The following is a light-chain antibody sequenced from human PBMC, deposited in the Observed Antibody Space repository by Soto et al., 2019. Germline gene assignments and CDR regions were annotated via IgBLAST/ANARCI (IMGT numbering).Light chain of an antibody. CDR3: QHYGDSSWT. V-gene: IGKV3-20*01. CDR2: GTS. Sequence: EIVLTQSPGTLSLSPGERATLSCRADRSVSDTLLTWFQQKPGQAPRLLIFGTSNRAPGIPDRFSGSGSGTDFTLTISRREPDDFAVYSCQHYGDSSWTFGQGTKVEIK. J-gene: IGKJ1*01. CDR1: RSVSDTL.